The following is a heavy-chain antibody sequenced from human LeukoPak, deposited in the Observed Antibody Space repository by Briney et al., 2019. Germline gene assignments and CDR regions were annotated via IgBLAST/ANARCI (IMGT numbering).Heavy chain of an antibody. J-gene: IGHJ4*02. Sequence: GGSLRLSCAASGFTFSSYGMHWVRQAPGKGLEWVAVIWYDGSTKYYADSVKGRFIISRDNSKNTLYLQMNSLRAEDTAVYYCARDGIGAATVEYYFDYWGQGTLVAVST. CDR2: IWYDGSTK. D-gene: IGHD2-15*01. V-gene: IGHV3-33*01. CDR3: ARDGIGAATVEYYFDY. CDR1: GFTFSSYG.